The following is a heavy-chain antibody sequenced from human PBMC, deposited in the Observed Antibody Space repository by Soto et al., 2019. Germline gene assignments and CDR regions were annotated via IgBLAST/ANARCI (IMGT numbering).Heavy chain of an antibody. CDR1: GYTLTNYG. D-gene: IGHD6-13*01. J-gene: IGHJ4*02. CDR2: INPCNGNT. V-gene: IGHV1-18*01. Sequence: ASVKGSCKASGYTLTNYGISWVRQAPGQGLEWMGWINPCNGNTKYAQKLQGRVTMTTDTSTSTAYMELRSLRSDDTAVYYCARDLGQQLVDYWGQGTLVTVSS. CDR3: ARDLGQQLVDY.